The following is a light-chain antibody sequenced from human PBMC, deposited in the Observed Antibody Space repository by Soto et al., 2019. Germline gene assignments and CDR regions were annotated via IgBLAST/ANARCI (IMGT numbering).Light chain of an antibody. CDR3: QHMRT. CDR1: QNINNW. J-gene: IGKJ1*01. Sequence: DIQMTQSPSTLSASIGDRVTITCRASQNINNWIAWYQQKPEKAPKFLIYDASTLESGVPSRFSGSGFGTEFSLTLSRLQPDDFGSYHWQHMRTFGQGPKVEMK. CDR2: DAS. V-gene: IGKV1-5*01.